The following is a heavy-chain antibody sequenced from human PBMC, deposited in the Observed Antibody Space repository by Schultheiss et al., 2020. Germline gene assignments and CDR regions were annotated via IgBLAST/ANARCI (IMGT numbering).Heavy chain of an antibody. Sequence: SGPTLVKPTQTLTLTCTFSGFSLSTSGVGVGWIRQPPGKALEWLALIYWDDDKRYSPSLKSRLTITKDTSKNQVVLTMTNMDPVDTATYYCAHRLAMITFGGVHNWFDPWGQGTLVTVSS. V-gene: IGHV2-5*02. D-gene: IGHD3-16*01. CDR3: AHRLAMITFGGVHNWFDP. CDR2: IYWDDDK. CDR1: GFSLSTSGVG. J-gene: IGHJ5*02.